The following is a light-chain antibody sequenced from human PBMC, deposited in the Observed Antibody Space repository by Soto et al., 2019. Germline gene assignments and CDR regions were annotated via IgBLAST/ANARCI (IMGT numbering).Light chain of an antibody. CDR1: ISDVGGYNY. J-gene: IGLJ1*01. CDR3: SSYAGSNWYV. Sequence: QSALTQPPSASGSPGQSVTISCTGTISDVGGYNYVSWYQQYPGKAPKLIIYEVNERPSGVPDRFSGSKSGNTASLTVSGLQTADEADYYCSSYAGSNWYVFGTGTKVTVL. CDR2: EVN. V-gene: IGLV2-8*01.